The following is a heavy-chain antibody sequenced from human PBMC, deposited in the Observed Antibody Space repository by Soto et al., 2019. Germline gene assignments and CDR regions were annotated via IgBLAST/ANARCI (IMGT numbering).Heavy chain of an antibody. V-gene: IGHV3-33*01. Sequence: QVQLVESGGGVVQPGRSLRLSCAASGFTFSSYGMHWVRQAQGKGLEWVAVIWHDGSNKYYADFVKGRFTISRDNSKNTLYLQMNSLRAEDTAVYYCARAQYSGSYIRMDVWGQGTTVTVSS. D-gene: IGHD1-26*01. CDR3: ARAQYSGSYIRMDV. CDR2: IWHDGSNK. J-gene: IGHJ6*02. CDR1: GFTFSSYG.